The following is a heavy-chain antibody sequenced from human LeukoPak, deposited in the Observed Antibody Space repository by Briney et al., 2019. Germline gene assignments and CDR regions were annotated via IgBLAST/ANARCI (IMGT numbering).Heavy chain of an antibody. D-gene: IGHD2-15*01. V-gene: IGHV3-30*18. Sequence: GGSLRLSCAASGFTFSSYGMHWVRQAPGKGLEWVAVISYDGSNKYYADSVKGRFTISRDNSKNTLYLQMNSLRAEDTAVYYCAKDIVVVVAATLIDYWGQETLVTVSS. CDR2: ISYDGSNK. J-gene: IGHJ4*02. CDR3: AKDIVVVVAATLIDY. CDR1: GFTFSSYG.